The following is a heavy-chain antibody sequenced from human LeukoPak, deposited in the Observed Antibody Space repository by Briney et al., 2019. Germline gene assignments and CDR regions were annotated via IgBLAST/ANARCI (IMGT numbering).Heavy chain of an antibody. CDR1: GFTFSSYS. CDR3: ARVRASYYFDY. Sequence: GGSLRLSCAASGFTFSSYSMNWVRQAPGKGLEWVSFISSSSSYIYYADSVKGRFTISRDNAKNSLYLQMNSLRAEDTAVYYCARVRASYYFDYWGQGTLVTVSS. J-gene: IGHJ4*02. CDR2: ISSSSSYI. V-gene: IGHV3-21*01. D-gene: IGHD6-6*01.